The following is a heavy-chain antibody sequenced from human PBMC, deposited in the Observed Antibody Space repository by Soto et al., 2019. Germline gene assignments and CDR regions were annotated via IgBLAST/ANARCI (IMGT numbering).Heavy chain of an antibody. CDR2: INPNSGGT. D-gene: IGHD3-3*01. CDR3: ASKVTIFGVVPDY. J-gene: IGHJ4*02. CDR1: GYTFTGYY. Sequence: ASVKVSCKASGYTFTGYYMHWVRQAPGQGLEWMGWINPNSGGTNYAQKFQGRVTMTRDTSISTAYMELSRLRSDDTAVYYCASKVTIFGVVPDYWGQGTLVTVSS. V-gene: IGHV1-2*02.